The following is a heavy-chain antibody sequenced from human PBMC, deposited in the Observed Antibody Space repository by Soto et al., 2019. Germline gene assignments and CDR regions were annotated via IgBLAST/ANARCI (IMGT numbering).Heavy chain of an antibody. Sequence: SQTLSLTCAISGDSVSSDSAAWNWIRQSPSRGLEWLGRTYYRSEWYNDYAMSMKSRIVITPDTSKNQFSLKLSSVTAADTAVYYCASRGYWGQGTLVTVAS. CDR1: GDSVSSDSAA. V-gene: IGHV6-1*01. CDR3: ASRGY. CDR2: TYYRSEWYN. J-gene: IGHJ4*02.